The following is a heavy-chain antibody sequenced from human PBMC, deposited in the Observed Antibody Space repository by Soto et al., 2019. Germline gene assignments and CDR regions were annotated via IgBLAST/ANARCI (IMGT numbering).Heavy chain of an antibody. J-gene: IGHJ5*02. CDR2: IYDSENT. D-gene: IGHD6-13*01. CDR3: ARASYSSSA. CDR1: GGSISSGTYY. V-gene: IGHV4-31*03. Sequence: SETLSLTCTVSGGSISSGTYYWTWIRQHPGKGLEWIGYIYDSENTYYTPSLNSRVIISMDTSKNQFSLRLSFVTAADTAVYYCARASYSSSAWGQGTLVTVSS.